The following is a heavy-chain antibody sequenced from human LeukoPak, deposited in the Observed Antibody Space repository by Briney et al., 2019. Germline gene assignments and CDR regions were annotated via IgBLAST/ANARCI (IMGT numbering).Heavy chain of an antibody. CDR1: GFTVSSNY. CDR3: ARQWGVYGGSVGGIDY. Sequence: PGGSLRLSCAASGFTVSSNYMSWVRQAPGKGLEWIGFISYSGSTNYNPSLKSRVTISVDTPKNQFSLKLSSVTAADTAVYYCARQWGVYGGSVGGIDYWGQGTLVTVSS. CDR2: ISYSGST. D-gene: IGHD5-12*01. J-gene: IGHJ4*02. V-gene: IGHV4-59*08.